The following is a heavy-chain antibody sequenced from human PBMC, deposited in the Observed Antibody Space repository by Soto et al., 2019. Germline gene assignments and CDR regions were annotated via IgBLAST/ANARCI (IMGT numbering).Heavy chain of an antibody. CDR3: ARIPPGYCSGGSCYDY. Sequence: ASVKVSCKASGYTFTSYAMHWVRQAPGQRLEWMGRINAIHGNAKYAQKFQGRVTITADTSTSTAYMELSSLRSEDTAVYYCARIPPGYCSGGSCYDYWGQGTLVTVSS. V-gene: IGHV1-3*01. CDR1: GYTFTSYA. J-gene: IGHJ4*02. CDR2: INAIHGNA. D-gene: IGHD2-15*01.